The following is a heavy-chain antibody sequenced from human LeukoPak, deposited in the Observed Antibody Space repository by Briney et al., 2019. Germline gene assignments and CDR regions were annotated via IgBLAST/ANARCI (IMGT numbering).Heavy chain of an antibody. Sequence: SETLSLTCTVSGGSISSSSYYWGWIRQPPGKGLEWIGEINHSGSTNYNPSLKSRVTISVDTSKNQFSLKLSSVTAADTAVYYCATTGARGSNYFDYWGQGTLVTVSS. CDR2: INHSGST. CDR1: GGSISSSSYY. CDR3: ATTGARGSNYFDY. V-gene: IGHV4-39*07. J-gene: IGHJ4*02. D-gene: IGHD5-12*01.